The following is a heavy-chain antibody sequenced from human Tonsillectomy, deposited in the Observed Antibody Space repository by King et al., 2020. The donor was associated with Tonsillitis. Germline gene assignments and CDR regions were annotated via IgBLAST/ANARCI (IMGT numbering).Heavy chain of an antibody. D-gene: IGHD6-13*01. V-gene: IGHV4-61*02. CDR2: IYTRGTT. CDR3: ARGDIAAPIDS. Sequence: QLQESGPGLVKPSQTLSLTCTVSGGSVSGGSYYWSWIRQPAGKGLEWVGRIYTRGTTNYNPSLKSRVTMSVDTSKNQFSLKLTSVTAADTAVYYCARGDIAAPIDSWGQGTLVTVSS. CDR1: GGSVSGGSYY. J-gene: IGHJ4*02.